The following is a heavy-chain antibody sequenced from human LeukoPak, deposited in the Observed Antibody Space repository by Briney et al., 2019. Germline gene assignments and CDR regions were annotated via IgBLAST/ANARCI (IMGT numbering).Heavy chain of an antibody. CDR3: ARDGVTMVRGVKVLDYYYYYMDV. Sequence: GGSLRLSCAASGFTFRTYWMSWVRQAPGKGLEWVASIKRDASEKYYVDSVKGRFTISRDNAKNSLYLQMNSLRAEDTAVYNCARDGVTMVRGVKVLDYYYYYMDVWGKGTTVTISS. CDR2: IKRDASEK. J-gene: IGHJ6*03. D-gene: IGHD3-10*01. V-gene: IGHV3-7*01. CDR1: GFTFRTYW.